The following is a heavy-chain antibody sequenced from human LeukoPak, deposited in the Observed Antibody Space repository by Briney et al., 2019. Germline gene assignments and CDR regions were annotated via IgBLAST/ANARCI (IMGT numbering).Heavy chain of an antibody. CDR1: GGSLSGYY. CDR2: IYHSGST. V-gene: IGHV4-38-2*02. CDR3: AREGIDYYDSSGYRRRFDY. J-gene: IGHJ4*02. D-gene: IGHD3-22*01. Sequence: SETLSLTCSVYGGSLSGYYWGWIRQPPGKGLEWIGRIYHSGSTYYNPSLKSRVTISVDTSKNQFSLKLSSVTAADAAVYYCAREGIDYYDSSGYRRRFDYWGQGTLVTVSS.